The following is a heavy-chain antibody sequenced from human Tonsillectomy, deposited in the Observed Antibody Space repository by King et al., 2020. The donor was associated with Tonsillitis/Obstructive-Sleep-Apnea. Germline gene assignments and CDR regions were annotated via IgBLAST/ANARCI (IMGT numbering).Heavy chain of an antibody. D-gene: IGHD6-6*01. CDR3: AKDAYSSSSYAFDI. Sequence: VQLVESGGVVVQPGGSLRLSCAASGFTFDDYTMHCVRQAPGQGLEWVSLISLGGGCTFYADSVKGRFTLSRDNSKNSLYLQMNSLRTEDTALYYCAKDAYSSSSYAFDIWGQGTMVTVSS. CDR2: ISLGGGCT. CDR1: GFTFDDYT. J-gene: IGHJ3*02. V-gene: IGHV3-43*01.